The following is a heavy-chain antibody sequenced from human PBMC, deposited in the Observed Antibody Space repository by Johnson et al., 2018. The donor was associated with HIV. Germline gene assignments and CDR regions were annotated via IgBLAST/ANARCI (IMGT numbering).Heavy chain of an antibody. Sequence: QVQLVESGGALVQPGGSLRLSCAASGFTFSSYAMHWVRQAPGKGLEWVAVISYDGSNKYYADSVKGRFTISRDNSKNTLYLQMNSLRAEDTAVYYCAKDSMGYNWNQFEAFDIWGQGTMVTVSS. CDR2: ISYDGSNK. J-gene: IGHJ3*02. D-gene: IGHD1-20*01. CDR1: GFTFSSYA. V-gene: IGHV3-30-3*02. CDR3: AKDSMGYNWNQFEAFDI.